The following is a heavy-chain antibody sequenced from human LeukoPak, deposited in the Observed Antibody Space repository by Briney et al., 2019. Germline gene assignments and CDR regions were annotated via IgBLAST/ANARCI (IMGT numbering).Heavy chain of an antibody. CDR2: IFHGGNT. D-gene: IGHD2-8*02. J-gene: IGHJ3*02. CDR3: ARDTVPHYSDTGAAGQGAVDI. Sequence: PSETLSLTCSVSGYSISSGYYWGWIRQSPGKGLEWIGSIFHGGNTFYNPSLRSRVTISVDTSKNQFSLRLNSVTTADTALYYCARDTVPHYSDTGAAGQGAVDIWGQGTMVIVSS. CDR1: GYSISSGYY. V-gene: IGHV4-38-2*02.